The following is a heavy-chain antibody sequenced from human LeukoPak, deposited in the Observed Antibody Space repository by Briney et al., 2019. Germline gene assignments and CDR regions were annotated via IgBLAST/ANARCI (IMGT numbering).Heavy chain of an antibody. D-gene: IGHD2-21*01. Sequence: ASVKVSCKASGYTFTSYGISWVRQAPGQGLEWMGWINPNSGGTNYAQKFQGRVTMTRDTSISTAYMELSRLRSDDTAVYYCARSIVVVIAPGDYFDYWGQGTLVTVSS. CDR2: INPNSGGT. J-gene: IGHJ4*02. CDR1: GYTFTSYG. CDR3: ARSIVVVIAPGDYFDY. V-gene: IGHV1-2*02.